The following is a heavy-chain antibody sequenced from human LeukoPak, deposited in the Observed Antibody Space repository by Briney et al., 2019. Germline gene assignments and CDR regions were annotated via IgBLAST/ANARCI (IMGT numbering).Heavy chain of an antibody. CDR1: EFTFTTYG. Sequence: TGGSLRLSCAASEFTFTTYGMHWVRQAPGKGLEWVAFIYYDGSNIYYADYVKGRFTISRDISKNTLYLQMDSLRAEDTAVYFCAKDLSPDPLWPKPDYWGQGTLVTVSS. CDR3: AKDLSPDPLWPKPDY. V-gene: IGHV3-30*02. D-gene: IGHD3-10*01. J-gene: IGHJ4*02. CDR2: IYYDGSNI.